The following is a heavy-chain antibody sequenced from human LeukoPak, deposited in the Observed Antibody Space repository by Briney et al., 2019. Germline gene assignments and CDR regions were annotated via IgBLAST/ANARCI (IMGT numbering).Heavy chain of an antibody. CDR2: ISDSGGYT. Sequence: GGSLRLSCAASGFTFSSFAMSWVRQAPGKGLEWVSGISDSGGYTYYADSVKGRFTISRDNSKNTLYLQMNSLRAEDTAVYYCARGLPEARAFDIWGQGTMVTVSS. CDR3: ARGLPEARAFDI. CDR1: GFTFSSFA. V-gene: IGHV3-23*01. J-gene: IGHJ3*02. D-gene: IGHD1-14*01.